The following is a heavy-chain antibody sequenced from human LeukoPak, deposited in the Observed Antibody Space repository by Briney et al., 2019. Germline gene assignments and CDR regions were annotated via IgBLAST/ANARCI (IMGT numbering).Heavy chain of an antibody. CDR2: ISGSGGST. V-gene: IGHV3-23*01. J-gene: IGHJ4*02. Sequence: GASLRLSCAASGFTFSSYAMSWVRQAPGKGLEWVSAISGSGGSTYYADSVKGRFTISRDNAKNTLYLQMNSLRAEDTAVYYCARGGGYSYAPFDYWGQGTLVTVSS. D-gene: IGHD5-18*01. CDR1: GFTFSSYA. CDR3: ARGGGYSYAPFDY.